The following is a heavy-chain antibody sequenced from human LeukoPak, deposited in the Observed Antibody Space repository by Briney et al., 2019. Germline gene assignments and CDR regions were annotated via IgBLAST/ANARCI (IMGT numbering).Heavy chain of an antibody. D-gene: IGHD3-16*01. V-gene: IGHV3-23*01. CDR2: ISGSTGST. Sequence: GGSLRLSCAASGFTFSTYAMSWVRQAPGKGLEWVSGISGSTGSTYYADSVKGRFTISRDNSKNTLYLQMNSLRAEDTAVYYCAKDSGEYNVFPSSFDYWGQGTLVTVSS. CDR3: AKDSGEYNVFPSSFDY. J-gene: IGHJ4*02. CDR1: GFTFSTYA.